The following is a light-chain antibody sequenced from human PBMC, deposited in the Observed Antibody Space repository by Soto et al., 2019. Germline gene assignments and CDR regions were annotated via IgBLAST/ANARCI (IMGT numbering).Light chain of an antibody. CDR1: QSISNY. J-gene: IGKJ3*01. CDR3: QQSYTIPT. CDR2: GAS. Sequence: DIQMTQSPSSLSASVGDRVTITCRASQSISNYVNWYQQKPGKAPKHLISGASSLKNGFPSRFSGSGSGTDFTLTIRSLQPEDFATYSCQQSYTIPTFGPGTTVDIK. V-gene: IGKV1-39*01.